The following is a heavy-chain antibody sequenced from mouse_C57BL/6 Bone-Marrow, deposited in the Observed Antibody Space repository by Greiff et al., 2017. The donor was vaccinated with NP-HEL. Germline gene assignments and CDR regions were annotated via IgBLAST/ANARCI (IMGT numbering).Heavy chain of an antibody. V-gene: IGHV1-26*01. CDR1: GYTFTDYY. J-gene: IGHJ3*01. D-gene: IGHD2-4*01. Sequence: EVQLKHSGPELVKPGASVKISCKASGYTFTDYYMNWVKQSHGKSLEWIGDINPNNGGTSYNQKFKGKATLTVDKSSSTAYMELRSLTSEDSAVYYCARDYDYVGFAYWGQGTLVTVSA. CDR3: ARDYDYVGFAY. CDR2: INPNNGGT.